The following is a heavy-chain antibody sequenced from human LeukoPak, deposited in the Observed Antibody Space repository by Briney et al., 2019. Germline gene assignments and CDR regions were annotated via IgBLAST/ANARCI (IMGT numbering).Heavy chain of an antibody. CDR1: GFTFDGYA. CDR2: ISGDGGST. CDR3: AVSLGSDAFDI. J-gene: IGHJ3*02. Sequence: GGSLRLSCAVSGFTFDGYAMHWVRQAPGKGLEWVSLISGDGGSTYYADSVKGRFTISRDNSKNSLYLQMNSLRTEDTALYYCAVSLGSDAFDIWGQGTMVTVSS. V-gene: IGHV3-43*02.